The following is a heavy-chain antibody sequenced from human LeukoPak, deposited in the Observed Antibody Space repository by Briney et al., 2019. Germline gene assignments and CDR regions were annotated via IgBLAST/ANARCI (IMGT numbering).Heavy chain of an antibody. J-gene: IGHJ4*02. Sequence: QPGRSLRLSCAASGFTFSSYAMRWVRQAPGKGLEWVAVISYDGNNKYYADSVIGRFTISRDNSKNTLYLQMNSLRAEDTAADYCGGGLEGGNYWGQGTLVTVSS. D-gene: IGHD1-1*01. CDR2: ISYDGNNK. V-gene: IGHV3-30-3*01. CDR3: GGGLEGGNY. CDR1: GFTFSSYA.